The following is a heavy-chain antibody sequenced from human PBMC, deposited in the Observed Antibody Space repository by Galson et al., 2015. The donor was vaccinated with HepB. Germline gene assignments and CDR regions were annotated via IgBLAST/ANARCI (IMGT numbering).Heavy chain of an antibody. D-gene: IGHD6-19*01. J-gene: IGHJ4*02. Sequence: SVKVSCKASGYTFTNYSITWVRQAPGQGLEWMGWTSTYNGHTNLTQKSQDRVTMTTHTSTTTAYIQLRSLTSDDTAVYYCARAVAGLKLDYWGQGTLVSVSS. V-gene: IGHV1-18*04. CDR1: GYTFTNYS. CDR3: ARAVAGLKLDY. CDR2: TSTYNGHT.